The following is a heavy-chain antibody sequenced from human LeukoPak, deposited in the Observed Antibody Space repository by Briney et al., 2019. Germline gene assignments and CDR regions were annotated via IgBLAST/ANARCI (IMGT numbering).Heavy chain of an antibody. CDR3: AREYCGGDCYSGLYNWFDP. D-gene: IGHD2-21*02. CDR1: GGSISSYY. V-gene: IGHV4-4*07. Sequence: KTSETLSLTCTVSGGSISSYYWSWIRQPAGTGLEWIGRIYTSGSTNYNPSLKSRVTISVDKSKNQFSLKLSSVTAADTAVYYCAREYCGGDCYSGLYNWFDPWGQGTLVTVSS. CDR2: IYTSGST. J-gene: IGHJ5*02.